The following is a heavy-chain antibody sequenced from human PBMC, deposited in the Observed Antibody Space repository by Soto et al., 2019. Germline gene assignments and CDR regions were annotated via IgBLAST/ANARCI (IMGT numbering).Heavy chain of an antibody. CDR3: GRESGETWDYEAS. CDR1: GGSISSYR. Sequence: SETLSLTCTVSGGSISSYRWSWTRQPAGKGLEWIGRLNTYGNTHYNPSLKSRVTVSVDTSRNQFFLTLRSVTAADSAVYHCGRESGETWDYEASWGQGTLVTVSS. V-gene: IGHV4-4*07. J-gene: IGHJ5*02. CDR2: LNTYGNT. D-gene: IGHD1-7*01.